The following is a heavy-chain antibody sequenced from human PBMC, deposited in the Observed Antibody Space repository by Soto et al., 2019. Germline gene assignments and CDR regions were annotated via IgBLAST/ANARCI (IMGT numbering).Heavy chain of an antibody. D-gene: IGHD3-3*01. CDR3: AKSTPNYDFWSGNLYYYGMDV. J-gene: IGHJ6*02. CDR2: ISGSGGST. Sequence: PGGSLRLSCAASGFTFSSYAMSWVRQAPGKGLEWVSAISGSGGSTYYADSVKGRFTISRDNSKNTLYLQMNSLRAEDTAVYYCAKSTPNYDFWSGNLYYYGMDVWGQGTTVTVSS. CDR1: GFTFSSYA. V-gene: IGHV3-23*01.